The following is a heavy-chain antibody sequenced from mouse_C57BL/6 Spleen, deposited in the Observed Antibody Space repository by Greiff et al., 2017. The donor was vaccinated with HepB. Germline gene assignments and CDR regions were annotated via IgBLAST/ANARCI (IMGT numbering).Heavy chain of an antibody. D-gene: IGHD1-1*01. Sequence: QVQLQQSGPELVKPGASVKISCKASGYSFTSYYIHWVKQRPGQGLEWIGWIYPGSGNTKYNEKFKGKATLTADTSSSTAYMQLSSLTSEDSAVYYCARGRLRYFDVWGTGTTVTVSS. CDR1: GYSFTSYY. CDR2: IYPGSGNT. V-gene: IGHV1-66*01. J-gene: IGHJ1*03. CDR3: ARGRLRYFDV.